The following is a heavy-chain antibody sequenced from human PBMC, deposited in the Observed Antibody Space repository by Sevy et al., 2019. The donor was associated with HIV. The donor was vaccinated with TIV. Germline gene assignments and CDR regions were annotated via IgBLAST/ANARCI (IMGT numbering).Heavy chain of an antibody. CDR3: AREGCTKPHDY. V-gene: IGHV3-48*01. Sequence: GGSLRLSCAASGFTFSAYSMNWVRQAPGKGLEWVSYISSSSGTIYYADSVKGQFTISRDNAKSSLYLQMNGLRAEDTAVYYCAREGCTKPHDYWGQGTLVTVSS. CDR1: GFTFSAYS. CDR2: ISSSSGTI. J-gene: IGHJ4*02. D-gene: IGHD2-8*01.